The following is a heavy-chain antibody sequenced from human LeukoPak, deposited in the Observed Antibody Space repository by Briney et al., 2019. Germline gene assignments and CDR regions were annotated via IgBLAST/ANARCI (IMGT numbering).Heavy chain of an antibody. J-gene: IGHJ5*02. CDR3: ARAYSSSWYFNWFDP. D-gene: IGHD6-13*01. CDR1: GGFICSYY. V-gene: IGHV4-59*08. Sequence: SETLSLTCTVSGGFICSYYWSWIRRPPGKGLEWIGNIYHTGSTYYNPSLKSRVTISVDTSKNQFSLKLSSVTAADTAVYYCARAYSSSWYFNWFDPWGQGTLVTVSS. CDR2: IYHTGST.